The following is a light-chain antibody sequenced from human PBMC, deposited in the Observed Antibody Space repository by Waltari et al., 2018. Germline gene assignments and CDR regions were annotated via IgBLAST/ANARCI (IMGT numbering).Light chain of an antibody. CDR2: QDT. J-gene: IGLJ3*02. CDR1: KLGNKY. Sequence: SYELTQSPSVSVSPGQKASITCSGDKLGNKYSFWQQVKHGQSPVLAIYQDTKRPPGIPERFSGSNSGNTATLTVSGTQAMDEADYFCQAWDSNTAWVFGGGTKLTVL. V-gene: IGLV3-1*01. CDR3: QAWDSNTAWV.